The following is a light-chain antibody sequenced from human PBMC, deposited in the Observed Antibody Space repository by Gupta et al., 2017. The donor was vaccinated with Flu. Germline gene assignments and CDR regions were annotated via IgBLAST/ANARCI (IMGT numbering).Light chain of an antibody. V-gene: IGLV3-19*01. CDR1: GLRAFY. Sequence: ITCQGDGLRAFYASWYQQKPGQGPVLLFHGRNSRPSGIPDRFSGSNSLNTASLTISGAQAEDEADYYCGSRHLTSSHVIFGGGTKLTVV. J-gene: IGLJ2*01. CDR3: GSRHLTSSHVI. CDR2: GRN.